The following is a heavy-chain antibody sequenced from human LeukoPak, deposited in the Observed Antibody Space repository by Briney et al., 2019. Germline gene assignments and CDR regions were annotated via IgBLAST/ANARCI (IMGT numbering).Heavy chain of an antibody. Sequence: GGSLRLSCAASGFTFSSYWMSWVRQAPGKGLEWVANIKQDGSEKYYVDSVKGRFTISRDNAKNSLYLQVNSLRAEDTAVYYCARDARENYDFWSGYFRYYYYGMDVWGQGTTVTVSS. CDR2: IKQDGSEK. J-gene: IGHJ6*02. CDR3: ARDARENYDFWSGYFRYYYYGMDV. D-gene: IGHD3-3*01. V-gene: IGHV3-7*01. CDR1: GFTFSSYW.